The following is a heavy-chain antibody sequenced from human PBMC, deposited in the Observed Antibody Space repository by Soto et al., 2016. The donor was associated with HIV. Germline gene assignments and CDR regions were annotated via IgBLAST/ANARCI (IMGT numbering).Heavy chain of an antibody. J-gene: IGHJ4*02. CDR1: GFRFSSYW. D-gene: IGHD2-15*01. V-gene: IGHV3-74*01. CDR2: INNDGSST. CDR3: ARDLMTGYNNRPTNDY. Sequence: EVQLVESGGRLVQPGGSLRLSCAASGFRFSSYWMHWVRQTPGKGLVWVSRINNDGSSTGCADSVKGRFTISRDNAKNTLYLQMRSLSAEDTAVYYCARDLMTGYNNRPTNDYWGQGTLVTVSS.